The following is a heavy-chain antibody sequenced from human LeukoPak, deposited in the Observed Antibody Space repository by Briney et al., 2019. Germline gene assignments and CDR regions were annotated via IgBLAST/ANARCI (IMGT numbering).Heavy chain of an antibody. D-gene: IGHD3-10*01. CDR2: IYYSGST. CDR3: ARARSGINYYGSGSYYNY. V-gene: IGHV4-30-4*01. Sequence: PSETLSLTCTVSGGSISSGDYYWSWIRQPPGKGLEWIGYIYYSGSTYYNPSLKSRVTISVDTSKNQFSLKLSSVTAADTAVYYCARARSGINYYGSGSYYNYWGQGTLVTVSS. CDR1: GGSISSGDYY. J-gene: IGHJ4*02.